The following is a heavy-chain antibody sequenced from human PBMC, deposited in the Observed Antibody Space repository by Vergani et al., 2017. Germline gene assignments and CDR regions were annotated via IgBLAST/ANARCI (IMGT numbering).Heavy chain of an antibody. D-gene: IGHD2-21*01. Sequence: QVQLQQRGAGLLKPSETLSLTCAVYGGSFSGYYWSWIRQPPGKGLEWIGEINHSGSTNYNPSLKSRVTISVDTSKNQFSLKLSSVTAADTAVYYCARARRRTVVVIAIGARHYFDYWGQGTLVTVSS. CDR3: ARARRRTVVVIAIGARHYFDY. J-gene: IGHJ4*02. CDR2: INHSGST. V-gene: IGHV4-34*01. CDR1: GGSFSGYY.